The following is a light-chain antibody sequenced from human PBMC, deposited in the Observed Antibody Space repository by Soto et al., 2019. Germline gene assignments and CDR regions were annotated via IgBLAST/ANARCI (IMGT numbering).Light chain of an antibody. CDR1: QSISSY. CDR3: HQSYSTTPT. Sequence: DIQMTQSPSSLSASVGDRVTITCRASQSISSYLNWYQQKPVKDPKLLIYASSTLQSGVASRFSGSGAGTDFTLTISSMQTEDFATYYCHQSYSTTPTFGQGTKLEIK. CDR2: ASS. V-gene: IGKV1-39*01. J-gene: IGKJ2*01.